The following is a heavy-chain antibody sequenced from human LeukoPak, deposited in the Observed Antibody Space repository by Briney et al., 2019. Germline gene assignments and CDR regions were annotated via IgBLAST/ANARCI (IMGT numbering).Heavy chain of an antibody. D-gene: IGHD6-13*01. CDR2: TSYDGVNK. CDR1: GFTFSSYA. CDR3: ARDRYSSSWDFYYHYYGMDV. J-gene: IGHJ6*02. Sequence: PGGSLRLSCAASGFTFSSYALHWVRQAPGKGLEWVAVTSYDGVNKYYADSVKGRFTISRDNSKNTLYLQMNSLRAEDTAVYYCARDRYSSSWDFYYHYYGMDVWGQGTTVTVSS. V-gene: IGHV3-30-3*01.